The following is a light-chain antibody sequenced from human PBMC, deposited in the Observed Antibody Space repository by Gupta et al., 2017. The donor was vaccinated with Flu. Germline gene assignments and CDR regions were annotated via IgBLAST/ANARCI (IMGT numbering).Light chain of an antibody. J-gene: IGKJ4*01. V-gene: IGKV4-1*01. CDR1: QNVLYSSNNKNY. Sequence: DIVMTQSPDSLAVSLGERATINCKSSQNVLYSSNNKNYLAWYQQKPGQPPKLLIYWASTRESGVPDRFSGSGSGTDFTLTISSLQAEDVAIYYCQQYYSNPFTFGGGTKVEIK. CDR3: QQYYSNPFT. CDR2: WAS.